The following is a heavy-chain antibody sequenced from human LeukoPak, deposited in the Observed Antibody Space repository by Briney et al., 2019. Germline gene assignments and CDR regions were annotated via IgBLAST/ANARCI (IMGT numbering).Heavy chain of an antibody. CDR2: ISSSSSYI. CDR1: GFTFSSYS. CDR3: ARAKDDYVAIYYFDY. Sequence: KPGGSLRPSCAASGFTFSSYSMNWVRQAPGKGLEWVSSISSSSSYIYYADSVKGRFTISRDNAKNSLYLQMNSLRAEDTAVYYCARAKDDYVAIYYFDYWGQGTLVTVSS. D-gene: IGHD3-16*01. V-gene: IGHV3-21*01. J-gene: IGHJ4*02.